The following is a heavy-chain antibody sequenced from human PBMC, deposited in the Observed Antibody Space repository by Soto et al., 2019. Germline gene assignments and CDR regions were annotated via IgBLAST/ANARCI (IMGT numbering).Heavy chain of an antibody. V-gene: IGHV3-30-3*01. CDR3: ARDPTVTMIVVVQTNWFDP. D-gene: IGHD3-22*01. CDR2: ISYDGSNK. Sequence: GGSLRLSCAASGFTFSSYAMHWVRQAPGKXLEWVAVISYDGSNKYYADSVKGRFTISRDNSKNTLYLQMNSLRAEDTAVYYCARDPTVTMIVVVQTNWFDPWGQGTLVTVSS. CDR1: GFTFSSYA. J-gene: IGHJ5*02.